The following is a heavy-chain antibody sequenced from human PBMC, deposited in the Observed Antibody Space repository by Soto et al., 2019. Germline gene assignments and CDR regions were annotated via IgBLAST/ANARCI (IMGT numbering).Heavy chain of an antibody. CDR2: ISNNGGST. Sequence: GGSLRLSCAASGLLFSRFAMSWDRQAPGKGLEWVSTISNNGGSTYSADSVKGRFTISRDNSKNTLYLQMNSLRAEDTAVYYCAKDPDISGWYQTDLDYWGQGTLVTVSS. V-gene: IGHV3-23*01. CDR1: GLLFSRFA. J-gene: IGHJ4*02. D-gene: IGHD6-19*01. CDR3: AKDPDISGWYQTDLDY.